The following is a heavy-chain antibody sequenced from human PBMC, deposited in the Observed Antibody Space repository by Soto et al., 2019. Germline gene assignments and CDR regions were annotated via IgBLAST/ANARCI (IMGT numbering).Heavy chain of an antibody. CDR1: GFTFSSYA. CDR2: ISGSGGST. CDR3: AKDRLFQGVVVVAAIDY. D-gene: IGHD2-15*01. Sequence: EVQLLESGGGLVQPGGSLRLSCAASGFTFSSYAMSWVRQAPGKGLEWVSAISGSGGSTYYADSVKGRFTISRDNSKNTLYLKMNSLRAEDTAVYYCAKDRLFQGVVVVAAIDYWGQGTLVTVSS. V-gene: IGHV3-23*01. J-gene: IGHJ4*02.